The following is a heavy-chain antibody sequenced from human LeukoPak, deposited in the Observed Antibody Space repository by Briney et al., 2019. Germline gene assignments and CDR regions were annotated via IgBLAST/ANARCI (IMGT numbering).Heavy chain of an antibody. Sequence: ASVKVSCKASEYTFTSYSMSWVRQAPGRGLEWMGYTNPNSGITEYAPKFQGRVTITGDTPTDTAYLELRGLKPEDTAIYYCARELRRDESWGQGTLVTVSS. V-gene: IGHV1-8*03. D-gene: IGHD4-17*01. CDR1: EYTFTSYS. CDR2: TNPNSGIT. J-gene: IGHJ5*02. CDR3: ARELRRDES.